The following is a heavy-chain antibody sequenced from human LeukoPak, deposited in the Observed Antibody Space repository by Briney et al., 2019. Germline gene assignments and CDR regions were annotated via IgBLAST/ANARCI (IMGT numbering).Heavy chain of an antibody. D-gene: IGHD2-15*01. V-gene: IGHV3-74*01. Sequence: GGSLRLPCAASGFTFSNYWMHWVRHAPGKGLVWVSRIKSDGSRTDYADSVKGRFTISRDNAKNTLYLQMNSLRAEDTAVYYCARELPFDYWGQGTLVTVSS. CDR1: GFTFSNYW. J-gene: IGHJ4*02. CDR2: IKSDGSRT. CDR3: ARELPFDY.